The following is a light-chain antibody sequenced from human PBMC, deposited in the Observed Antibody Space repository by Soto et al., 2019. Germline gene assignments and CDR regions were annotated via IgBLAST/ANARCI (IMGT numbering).Light chain of an antibody. CDR2: DVN. CDR1: SSDVGGYNF. CDR3: SSYTSTTTLDV. J-gene: IGLJ1*01. V-gene: IGLV2-14*03. Sequence: QSALTQPASVSGSPGQSITISCTGTSSDVGGYNFVSWYQQHPGKAPQLIIYDVNHRPSGVSNRFSGSKSGNTASLTISGLQAEDEADYYCSSYTSTTTLDVFGTGTKLTVL.